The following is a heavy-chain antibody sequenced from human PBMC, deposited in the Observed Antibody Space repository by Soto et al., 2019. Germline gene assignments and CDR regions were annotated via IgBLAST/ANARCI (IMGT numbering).Heavy chain of an antibody. D-gene: IGHD4-17*01. CDR1: GGTFSSYA. J-gene: IGHJ6*02. CDR3: ARSTRTVTKGVGYYYGMDV. V-gene: IGHV1-69*06. CDR2: IIPIFGTA. Sequence: SVKVSCKASGGTFSSYAISWVRQAPGQGLEWMGGIIPIFGTANYAQKFQGRVTITADKSTSTAYMELSSLRSEDTAVYYCARSTRTVTKGVGYYYGMDVWGQGTTVTVSS.